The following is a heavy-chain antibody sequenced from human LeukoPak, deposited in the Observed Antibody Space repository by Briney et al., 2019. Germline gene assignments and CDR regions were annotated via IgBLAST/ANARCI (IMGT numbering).Heavy chain of an antibody. J-gene: IGHJ6*03. D-gene: IGHD3-9*01. CDR2: IYTSGST. CDR3: ARVHYDILTGYYYYMDV. CDR1: GGSISSGSYD. V-gene: IGHV4-61*02. Sequence: TSETLSLTCTVSGGSISSGSYDWSWIRQPAGKGLEWIGRIYTSGSTNYNPSLESRVTISVDTSKNQFSLKLSSVTAADTAVYYCARVHYDILTGYYYYMDVWGKGTTVTVSS.